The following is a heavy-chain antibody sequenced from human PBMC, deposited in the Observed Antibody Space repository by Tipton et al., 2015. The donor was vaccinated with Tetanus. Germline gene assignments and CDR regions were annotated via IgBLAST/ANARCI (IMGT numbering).Heavy chain of an antibody. J-gene: IGHJ4*02. V-gene: IGHV5-51*01. CDR2: IYPGDFEI. CDR1: GYSFTSYW. Sequence: QSGPEVKKSGESLKISCKASGYSFTSYWIGWVRQMPGKGLEWMGIIYPGDFEIRYSPSFQGQVTISADKSINTAYLQWSSLKASDTAMYYCARLHLRTYASSSGYWGQGTLVTVSS. D-gene: IGHD6-6*01. CDR3: ARLHLRTYASSSGY.